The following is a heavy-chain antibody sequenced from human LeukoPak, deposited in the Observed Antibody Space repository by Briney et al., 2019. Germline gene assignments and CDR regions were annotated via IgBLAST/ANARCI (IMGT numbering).Heavy chain of an antibody. CDR2: ISGSGGSV. V-gene: IGHV3-23*01. J-gene: IGHJ4*02. CDR3: AKGYYTSSSSYRFDY. Sequence: PGGSLRLSCAASGFTFSNYAMTWVRQAPGKGLEWVSAISGSGGSVYYADSVKGRFTISRDNSKNTLYLQMNSLRAEDTAVYYCAKGYYTSSSSYRFDYWGQGTLVTVSS. CDR1: GFTFSNYA. D-gene: IGHD2-2*02.